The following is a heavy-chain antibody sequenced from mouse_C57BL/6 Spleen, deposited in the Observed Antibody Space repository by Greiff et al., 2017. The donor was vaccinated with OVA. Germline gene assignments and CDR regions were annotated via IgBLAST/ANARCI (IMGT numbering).Heavy chain of an antibody. CDR3: ARGGNYTVWYNDV. CDR1: GYTFTSYW. Sequence: VQLQQPGAELVKPGASVKMSCKASGYTFTSYWITWVKQRPGQGLEWIGDIYPGSGSTNYNEKFKSKATLTVDTSSSTAYMQLSRLTSEDSAVYYSARGGNYTVWYNDVWGKGTTVTGAS. CDR2: IYPGSGST. V-gene: IGHV1-55*01. J-gene: IGHJ1*03. D-gene: IGHD2-1*01.